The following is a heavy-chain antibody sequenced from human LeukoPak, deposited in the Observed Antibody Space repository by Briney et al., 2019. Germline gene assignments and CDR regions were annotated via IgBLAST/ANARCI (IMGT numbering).Heavy chain of an antibody. V-gene: IGHV3-23*01. CDR2: ISGSGGST. D-gene: IGHD6-13*01. J-gene: IGHJ6*02. Sequence: PGGSLRLSCAASGFTFSSYAMSWVRQALGKGLEWVSAISGSGGSTYYADSVKGRFTISRDNSKNTLYLQMNSLRAEDTAVYYCAKAPRAAAGTYNGMDVWGQGTTVTVSS. CDR1: GFTFSSYA. CDR3: AKAPRAAAGTYNGMDV.